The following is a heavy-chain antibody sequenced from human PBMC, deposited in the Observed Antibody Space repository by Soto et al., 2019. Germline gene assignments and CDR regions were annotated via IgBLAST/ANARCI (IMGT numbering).Heavy chain of an antibody. CDR2: IYNSASS. CDR3: ARGSQRNWFDS. Sequence: QVQLRESGPGLVKPSQTLSLTCTVSGGSTSSGGYYWNWIRQHPGKGLEWIGYIYNSASSYYNPSLKSRVTIFIDTSKNQFSLNLSSVTAADTAVYYCARGSQRNWFDSWGPGTQVTVSS. V-gene: IGHV4-31*03. CDR1: GGSTSSGGYY. J-gene: IGHJ5*01.